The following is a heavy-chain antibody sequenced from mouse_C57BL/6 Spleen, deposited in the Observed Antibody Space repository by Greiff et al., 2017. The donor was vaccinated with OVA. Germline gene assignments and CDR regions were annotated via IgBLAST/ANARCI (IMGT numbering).Heavy chain of an antibody. Sequence: EVQLVESVAELVRPGASVKLSCTASGFNIKNTYMHWVKQRPEQGLEWIGRIDPANGNTKYAPKFQGKATITADTSSNTAYLQLSSLTSEDTAIYYCARSDGSSYGSYFDYWGQGTTLTVSS. CDR1: GFNIKNTY. CDR3: ARSDGSSYGSYFDY. D-gene: IGHD1-1*01. V-gene: IGHV14-3*01. CDR2: IDPANGNT. J-gene: IGHJ2*01.